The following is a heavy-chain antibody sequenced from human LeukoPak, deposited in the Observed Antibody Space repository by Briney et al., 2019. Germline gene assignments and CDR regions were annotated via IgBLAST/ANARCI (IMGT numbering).Heavy chain of an antibody. Sequence: SETLSLTCTVSGGSISSYYWSWIRQPAGKGLEWIGRIYTSGSTNYNPSLKSRVTMSVDTSKNRFSLKLSSVTAADTAVYYCARDWAQYCSSSSCYGPFEYWGQGTLVTVSS. D-gene: IGHD2-2*01. CDR1: GGSISSYY. CDR3: ARDWAQYCSSSSCYGPFEY. CDR2: IYTSGST. V-gene: IGHV4-4*07. J-gene: IGHJ4*02.